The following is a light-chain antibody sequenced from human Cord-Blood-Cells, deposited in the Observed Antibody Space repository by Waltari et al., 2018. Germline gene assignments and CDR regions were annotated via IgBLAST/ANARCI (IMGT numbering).Light chain of an antibody. V-gene: IGLV3-19*01. J-gene: IGLJ3*02. Sequence: SSELTQDPAVSVALGQTVRITCQGDRLRSYYANWYQQKPGQAPVLVIYGKNNRPSGIPDRFSGSSSGNTASLTITGAQAEDEADYYCNSRDSSGNWVFGGGTKLTVL. CDR2: GKN. CDR3: NSRDSSGNWV. CDR1: RLRSYY.